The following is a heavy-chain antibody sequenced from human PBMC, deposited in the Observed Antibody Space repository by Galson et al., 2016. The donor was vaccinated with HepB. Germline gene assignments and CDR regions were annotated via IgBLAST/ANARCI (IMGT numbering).Heavy chain of an antibody. J-gene: IGHJ4*02. V-gene: IGHV3-23*01. CDR1: GFTFSAYA. CDR2: VRESGYGA. Sequence: SLRLSCAASGFTFSAYAMNWVRQAPGKGLEWVSSVRESGYGAEYADSVKGRFTISRDNSKNTLFLQMNSLRVEDTAVYYCARVRRGSTILHFDFWGQGTLITVSS. D-gene: IGHD1-26*01. CDR3: ARVRRGSTILHFDF.